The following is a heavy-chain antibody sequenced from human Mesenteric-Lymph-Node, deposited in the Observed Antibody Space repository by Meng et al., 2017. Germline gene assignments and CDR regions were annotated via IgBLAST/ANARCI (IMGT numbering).Heavy chain of an antibody. CDR2: ISVYNGNT. J-gene: IGHJ3*02. D-gene: IGHD1-26*01. CDR3: ARSIVGADVSRSAFDI. CDR1: DDHFTKFG. Sequence: QVHLVQSGAEVKKPGASVKVSCKASDDHFTKFGISWVRQAPGQGLECMGWISVYNGNTNYAEKFQGRVTMTTDTSTSTAYMELRGLRSDDTAMYYCARSIVGADVSRSAFDIWGQGTMVTVSS. V-gene: IGHV1-18*01.